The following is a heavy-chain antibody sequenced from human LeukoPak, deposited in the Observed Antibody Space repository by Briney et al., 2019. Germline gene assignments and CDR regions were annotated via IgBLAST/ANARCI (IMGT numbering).Heavy chain of an antibody. CDR3: ARGEENYYDTSGYYYRLAYYYYMDV. CDR2: IYYSGST. D-gene: IGHD3-22*01. V-gene: IGHV4-59*01. J-gene: IGHJ6*03. Sequence: SETLSLTCTVSGGSINSYYWSWMRQPPGKGLEWIGHIYYSGSTNYNPSLKSRATISVDTSKNQFSLKLRSVTAADTAVYYCARGEENYYDTSGYYYRLAYYYYMDVWGRGTTVTVSS. CDR1: GGSINSYY.